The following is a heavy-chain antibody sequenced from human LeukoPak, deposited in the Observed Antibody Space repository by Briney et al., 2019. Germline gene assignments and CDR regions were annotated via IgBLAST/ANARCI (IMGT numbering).Heavy chain of an antibody. CDR2: IKQDGSEK. J-gene: IGHJ3*02. CDR1: GFTFSSYW. V-gene: IGHV3-7*01. Sequence: GGSLRLSCAASGFTFSSYWMSWVRQAPGKGLEWVANIKQDGSEKYYVDSVKGRFTISRDNAKNSLYLQMNSLRAEDTAVYYGGRRGGTTVVTLAFDIWGQGTMVTVSS. CDR3: GRRGGTTVVTLAFDI. D-gene: IGHD4-23*01.